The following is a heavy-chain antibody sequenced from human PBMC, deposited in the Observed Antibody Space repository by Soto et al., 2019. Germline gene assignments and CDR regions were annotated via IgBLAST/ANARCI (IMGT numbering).Heavy chain of an antibody. D-gene: IGHD3-3*01. Sequence: QVQLQESGPGLVKPSQTLSLTCTVSGGSISSGGYYWSWIRQHPGKGLEWIGYIYYSGSTYYNPSLQSRXIIXVXQSKNQFSQKLSSVTAADTAVYYCARDGGAFLAFDPWGQGTLVTVSS. V-gene: IGHV4-31*03. J-gene: IGHJ5*02. CDR2: IYYSGST. CDR3: ARDGGAFLAFDP. CDR1: GGSISSGGYY.